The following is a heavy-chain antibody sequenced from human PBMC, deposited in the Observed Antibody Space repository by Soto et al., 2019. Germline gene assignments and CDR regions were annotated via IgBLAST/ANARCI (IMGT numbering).Heavy chain of an antibody. D-gene: IGHD6-13*01. CDR3: IWQQDFYYGRAV. V-gene: IGHV3-15*01. CDR1: GFTFSNAW. J-gene: IGHJ6*02. Sequence: GESLKISCAASGFTFSNAWMSWVRQAPGKGLEWVGRIKSKTDGGTTDYAAPVKGRFTISRDDSRNTVYLQMNSLKPEDTALYYCIWQQDFYYGRAVWGQGTTVTVS. CDR2: IKSKTDGGTT.